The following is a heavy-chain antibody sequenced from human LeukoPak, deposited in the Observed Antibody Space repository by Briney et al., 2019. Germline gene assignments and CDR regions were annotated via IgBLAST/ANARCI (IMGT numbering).Heavy chain of an antibody. CDR2: INSDGSRI. Sequence: GGSLRLSCAASGFTFSSYTMHWVRQAPGKGLLWVSRINSDGSRINYADSVKGRFTISRDNAKNTAYLQVNSLRVEDTAVYYCARGKSGGYYMDVWGKGTTVTVSS. V-gene: IGHV3-74*01. CDR1: GFTFSSYT. J-gene: IGHJ6*03. D-gene: IGHD3-3*01. CDR3: ARGKSGGYYMDV.